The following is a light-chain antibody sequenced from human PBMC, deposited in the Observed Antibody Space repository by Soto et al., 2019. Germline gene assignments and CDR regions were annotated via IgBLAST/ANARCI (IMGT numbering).Light chain of an antibody. Sequence: EIVLTQSPDTLSLSPGERATLSCRASQSVRSNFLAWYQQRPGQSPRLLIYGAGSRATGIPERISGSGSETDFTLTIYRLEPEDFAVYYCQQYGSSPYTFGQGTK. CDR2: GAG. J-gene: IGKJ2*01. CDR1: QSVRSNF. CDR3: QQYGSSPYT. V-gene: IGKV3-20*01.